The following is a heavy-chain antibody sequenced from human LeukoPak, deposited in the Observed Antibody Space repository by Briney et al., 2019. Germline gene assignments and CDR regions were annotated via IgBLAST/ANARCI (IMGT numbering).Heavy chain of an antibody. CDR1: GGSISSSNYY. V-gene: IGHV4-39*07. Sequence: MASETLSLTCTVSGGSISSSNYYWGWIRQPPGKGLEWIGSIYYSGSTYYNPSLKSRVTISVDTSKNQFSLKLSSVTAADTAVYYCARDGSVGMDVWGQGTTVTVSS. J-gene: IGHJ6*02. CDR2: IYYSGST. CDR3: ARDGSVGMDV.